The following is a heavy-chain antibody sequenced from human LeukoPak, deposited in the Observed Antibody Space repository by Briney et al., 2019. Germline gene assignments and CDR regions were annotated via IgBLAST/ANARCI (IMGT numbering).Heavy chain of an antibody. CDR2: ISGSGGST. J-gene: IGHJ6*03. V-gene: IGHV3-23*01. CDR3: AKEARYGSGSSYYYYYYMDV. D-gene: IGHD3-10*01. CDR1: GFTFSSYA. Sequence: GGSLRLSCAASGFTFSSYAMSWVRQAPGKGLEWVSAISGSGGSTHYADSVKGRFTISRDNSKNTLYLQMNSLRAEDTAVYYCAKEARYGSGSSYYYYYYMDVWGKGTTVTVSS.